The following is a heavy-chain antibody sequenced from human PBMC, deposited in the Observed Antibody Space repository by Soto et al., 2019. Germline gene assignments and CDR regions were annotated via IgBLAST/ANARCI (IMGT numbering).Heavy chain of an antibody. D-gene: IGHD3-9*01. V-gene: IGHV1-18*01. J-gene: IGHJ3*02. CDR2: ISAYNGNT. CDR3: ARDLSAYYDILTGSGPNAFDI. CDR1: GYTFTSYG. Sequence: ASVKVSCKASGYTFTSYGISWVRQAPGQGLEWMGWISAYNGNTNYAQKLQGGVTMTTDTSTSTAYMELRSLRSDDTAVYYCARDLSAYYDILTGSGPNAFDIWGQGTMVTVSS.